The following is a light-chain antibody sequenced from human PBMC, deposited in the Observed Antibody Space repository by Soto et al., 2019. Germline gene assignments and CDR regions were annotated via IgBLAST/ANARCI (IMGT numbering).Light chain of an antibody. J-gene: IGKJ4*01. Sequence: DIQMTQSPSTLSASVGDRVTITCRASQTLSSWLACYQQKPGKTPKLLIYDVSTLESGVPSRFSGSGSGTEFTLTISSLQPDDFATYYCQQYNSYSLTFGGGTKVEIK. CDR1: QTLSSW. V-gene: IGKV1-5*01. CDR2: DVS. CDR3: QQYNSYSLT.